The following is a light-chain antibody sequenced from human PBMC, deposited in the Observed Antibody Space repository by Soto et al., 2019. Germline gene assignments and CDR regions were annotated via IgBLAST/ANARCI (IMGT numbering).Light chain of an antibody. CDR2: GNS. Sequence: SVLTQPPSVSGAPGQRGTISRTGSSSKIGAGYDVHWYQQLPGTAPKLLIYGNSNRPSGVPDRFSGSKSGTSASLAITGLQAEDEADYYCQSYDSSLSGCVFGTGTKVTVL. CDR1: SSKIGAGYD. V-gene: IGLV1-40*01. J-gene: IGLJ1*01. CDR3: QSYDSSLSGCV.